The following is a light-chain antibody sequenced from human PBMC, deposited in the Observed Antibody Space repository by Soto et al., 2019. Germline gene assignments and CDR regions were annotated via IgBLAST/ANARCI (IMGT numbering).Light chain of an antibody. CDR2: GAS. V-gene: IGKV3-20*01. Sequence: EIVLTQSPGTLSLSPGERATLSCRASQSVSSSYLAWYQQKPGQAPRLLIYGASSRATGIPDRFSGSGSGTDFTLTLSRLEPEDFAVYYCPQYGSSPFTFGGGTKVEIK. CDR1: QSVSSSY. CDR3: PQYGSSPFT. J-gene: IGKJ4*01.